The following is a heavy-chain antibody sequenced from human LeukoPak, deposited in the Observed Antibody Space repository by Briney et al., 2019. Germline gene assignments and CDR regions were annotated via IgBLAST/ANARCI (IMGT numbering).Heavy chain of an antibody. D-gene: IGHD3-10*01. CDR3: ARAREYYGSGAPYYYYGMDV. CDR1: GYTFTSNG. CDR2: MNPNSGNT. Sequence: GASVKVSCKAPGYTFTSNGKNWVRQANGQGLEWMGWMNPNSGNTGYAQKFQGGVTMTRNTSISTAYMELSSLRSEDTAVYYCARAREYYGSGAPYYYYGMDVWGQGTAVTVSS. J-gene: IGHJ6*02. V-gene: IGHV1-8*01.